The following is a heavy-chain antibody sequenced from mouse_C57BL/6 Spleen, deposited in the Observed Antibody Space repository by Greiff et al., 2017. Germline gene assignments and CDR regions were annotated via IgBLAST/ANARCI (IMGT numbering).Heavy chain of an antibody. CDR2: INPNNGGT. CDR1: GYTFTDYY. V-gene: IGHV1-26*01. CDR3: AALLDY. Sequence: VQLQQSGPELVKPGASVKISCKASGYTFTDYYMNWVKQSHGKSLEWIGDINPNNGGTSYNQKFKGKATLTVDKSSSTAYMELRSLTSEDSAVYYCAALLDYWGQGTTLTVSS. J-gene: IGHJ2*01.